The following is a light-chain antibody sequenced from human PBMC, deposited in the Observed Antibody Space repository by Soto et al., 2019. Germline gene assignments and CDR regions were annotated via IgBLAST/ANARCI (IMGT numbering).Light chain of an antibody. CDR1: QSVSID. V-gene: IGKV3-15*01. Sequence: EIVMAHTPXSLPVSLLIRPXXXXXSSQSVSIDLAWYPQKPXQAPMLLIYGASTXATGIPSRFSGSGSGKEFSLTISSLQSEDFAVYYYQQYNNWPPWTFGQGTKVDIK. CDR3: QQYNNWPPWT. J-gene: IGKJ1*01. CDR2: GAS.